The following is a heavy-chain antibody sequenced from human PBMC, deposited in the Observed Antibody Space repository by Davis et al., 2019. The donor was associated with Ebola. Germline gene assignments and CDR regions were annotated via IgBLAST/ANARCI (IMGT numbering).Heavy chain of an antibody. V-gene: IGHV3-53*01. CDR2: ISSGGST. CDR3: ARDPIPDY. CDR1: GFTVSSNY. Sequence: PGGSLRLSCAASGFTVSSNYMNWVRQAPGKGLEWVSVISSGGSTYYADSVKGRFTISRDNSKNTLYLQMNSLRAEDTAVYYCARDPIPDYWGQGTLVTVSS. J-gene: IGHJ4*02.